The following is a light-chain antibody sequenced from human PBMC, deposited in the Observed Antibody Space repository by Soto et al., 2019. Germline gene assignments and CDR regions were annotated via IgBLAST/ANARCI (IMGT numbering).Light chain of an antibody. J-gene: IGLJ3*02. CDR3: SSYAGSYTWV. V-gene: IGLV2-11*01. CDR1: SSDVGGYAY. CDR2: DVT. Sequence: QSALTQPRSVSGSPGQSVTISCTGTSSDVGGYAYVSWYQQHPGKAPKLMIYDVTQRPSGVPNRFSGSKSGNTASLTISGLQAEDEADYYCSSYAGSYTWVFGGGTKLTVL.